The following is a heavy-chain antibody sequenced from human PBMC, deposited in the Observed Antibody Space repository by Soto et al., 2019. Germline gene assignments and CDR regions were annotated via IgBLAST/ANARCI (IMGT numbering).Heavy chain of an antibody. V-gene: IGHV4-59*12. CDR2: IYYSGST. D-gene: IGHD3-22*01. CDR1: GGSISNYY. Sequence: SETLSLTCTVSGGSISNYYWSWIRQPPGKGLEWIGYIYYSGSTYYNPSLKSRVTISVDTSKNQFSLKLSSVTAADTAVYYCASTYYNASSGPFDYWGQGTLVTVSS. CDR3: ASTYYNASSGPFDY. J-gene: IGHJ4*02.